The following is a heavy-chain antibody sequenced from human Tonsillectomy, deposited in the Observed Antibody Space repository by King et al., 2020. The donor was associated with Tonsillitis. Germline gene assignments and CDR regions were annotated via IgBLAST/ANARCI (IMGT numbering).Heavy chain of an antibody. CDR2: IYPGDSDT. V-gene: IGHV5-51*01. CDR1: GYSFTSYW. J-gene: IGHJ2*01. Sequence: QLVQSGAEVKKPGESLKISCKGSGYSFTSYWIGWVRQMPGKGLEWMGIIYPGDSDTRYSPSFQGQVTISADKSISTAYLQWSSLKASDTAMYYCARRDIVVVPAAPLYWYFDLWGRGTLVTVSS. CDR3: ARRDIVVVPAAPLYWYFDL. D-gene: IGHD2-2*01.